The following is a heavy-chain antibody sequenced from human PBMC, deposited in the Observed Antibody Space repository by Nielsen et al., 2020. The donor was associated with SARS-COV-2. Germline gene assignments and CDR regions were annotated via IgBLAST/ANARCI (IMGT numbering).Heavy chain of an antibody. CDR2: IYSSGST. CDR3: ARGKCSSTSCYARWFDP. Sequence: SETLSLTCTVSGGSISSYYWSWIRQPPGKGLEWIGYIYSSGSTNYNPSLKSRVTISVDTSKNQFSLKLSSVTAADTAVYYCARGKCSSTSCYARWFDPWGQGTLVTVSS. J-gene: IGHJ5*02. CDR1: GGSISSYY. V-gene: IGHV4-59*01. D-gene: IGHD2-2*01.